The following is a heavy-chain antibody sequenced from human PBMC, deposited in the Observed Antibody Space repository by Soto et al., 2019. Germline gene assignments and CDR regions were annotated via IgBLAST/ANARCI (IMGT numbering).Heavy chain of an antibody. CDR1: GYTFTSYD. Sequence: GASVKVSCKASGYTFTSYDINWVRQATGQGLEWMGWMNPNSGNTGYAQKFQGRVTMTRNTSISTAYMELSSLRSEDTAVYYCARVQRGYSGYGSRWQPLGYYWGQGTLVTVSS. CDR2: MNPNSGNT. J-gene: IGHJ4*02. V-gene: IGHV1-8*01. CDR3: ARVQRGYSGYGSRWQPLGYY. D-gene: IGHD5-12*01.